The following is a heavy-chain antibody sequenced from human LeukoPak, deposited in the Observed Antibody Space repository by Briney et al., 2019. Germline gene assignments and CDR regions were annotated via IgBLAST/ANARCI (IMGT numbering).Heavy chain of an antibody. Sequence: PSETLSLTCAVYGGPFSAYYWSWVRQPPGKGLEWIGEINHSGSTNYNPSLKSRVTMSVDTSKNQFSLKLRSVTAADTAVYYCARRLTQYDCFDPWGQGILVTVSS. J-gene: IGHJ5*02. D-gene: IGHD2-2*01. V-gene: IGHV4-34*01. CDR3: ARRLTQYDCFDP. CDR2: INHSGST. CDR1: GGPFSAYY.